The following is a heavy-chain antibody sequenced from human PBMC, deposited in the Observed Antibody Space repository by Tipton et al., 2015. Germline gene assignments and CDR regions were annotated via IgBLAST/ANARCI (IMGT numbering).Heavy chain of an antibody. CDR2: IYYSGST. V-gene: IGHV4-39*07. CDR3: ARETLGVDY. D-gene: IGHD3-16*01. CDR1: RGSISSSSYY. Sequence: TLSLTCTVSRGSISSSSYYWGWIRQPPGKGLEWIGSIYYSGSTYYNPSLKSRVTISLDTSKNQFSLNLSSVTAADTAVYYCARETLGVDYWGQGTLVTVSS. J-gene: IGHJ4*02.